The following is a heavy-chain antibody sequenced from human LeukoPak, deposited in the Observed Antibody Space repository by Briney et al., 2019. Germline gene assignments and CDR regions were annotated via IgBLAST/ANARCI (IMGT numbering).Heavy chain of an antibody. J-gene: IGHJ4*02. CDR3: ARRDGYFLDY. V-gene: IGHV3-33*01. Sequence: GFLRLSCGASGFTFSSYGMHWVRQAPGKGLEWVAVIWYDGSNKYYADSVKGRFTISRDNSKNTLYLQMNSQRAEDTAVYYCARRDGYFLDYWGQGPLVTVSS. D-gene: IGHD3-9*01. CDR2: IWYDGSNK. CDR1: GFTFSSYG.